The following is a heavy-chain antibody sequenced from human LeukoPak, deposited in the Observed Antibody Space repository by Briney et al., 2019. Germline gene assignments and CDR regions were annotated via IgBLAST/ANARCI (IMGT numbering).Heavy chain of an antibody. CDR3: AREGYYDSGSYYIV. V-gene: IGHV1-2*02. D-gene: IGHD3-10*01. CDR1: GYTFTGSY. CDR2: INPNSGGT. Sequence: ASVKVSCKASGYTFTGSYIHWVRQAPGQGLEWMGWINPNSGGTKYAQKFQGRVTMTRDTSITTAYMELSRLRSDDTALYYCAREGYYDSGSYYIVWGQGTLVTVSS. J-gene: IGHJ4*02.